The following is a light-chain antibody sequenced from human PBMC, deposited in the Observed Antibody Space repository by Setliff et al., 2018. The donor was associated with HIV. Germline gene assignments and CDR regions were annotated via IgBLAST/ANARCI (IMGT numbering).Light chain of an antibody. Sequence: QSALTQPASVSGSPGQSITISCTGTSSDVGGYNYVSWYQQHPGKAPKLLIYEVRNRPSGVSDRFSGSKSGNTASLTISGLQAEDEADYYCSSYTSISTWVFGGGTKVTVL. CDR1: SSDVGGYNY. J-gene: IGLJ3*02. CDR2: EVR. CDR3: SSYTSISTWV. V-gene: IGLV2-14*03.